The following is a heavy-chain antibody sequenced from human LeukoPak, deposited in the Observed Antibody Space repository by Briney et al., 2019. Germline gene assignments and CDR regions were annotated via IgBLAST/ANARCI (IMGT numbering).Heavy chain of an antibody. Sequence: SETLSLTCAVYGGSFSGYYWSWIRQPPGKGLEWIGEINHSGSTNYNPSLKSRVTIPVDTSKNQFSLKLSSVTAADTAVYYCARFGCSSTSCYRAYYYMDVWGKGTTVTVSS. CDR3: ARFGCSSTSCYRAYYYMDV. V-gene: IGHV4-34*01. J-gene: IGHJ6*03. D-gene: IGHD2-2*02. CDR2: INHSGST. CDR1: GGSFSGYY.